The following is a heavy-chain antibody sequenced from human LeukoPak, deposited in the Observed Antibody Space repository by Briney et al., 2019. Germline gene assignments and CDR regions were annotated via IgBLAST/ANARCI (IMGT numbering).Heavy chain of an antibody. Sequence: PGGSPRLSCAASGFTFSSYSMNWVRQAPGKGLEWVSYISSSSTIYYADSVKGRFTISRDNAKNSLYLQMNSLRAEDTAVYYCARAVHYGERLDYWGQGTLVTVSS. V-gene: IGHV3-48*01. D-gene: IGHD4-17*01. J-gene: IGHJ4*02. CDR3: ARAVHYGERLDY. CDR1: GFTFSSYS. CDR2: ISSSSTI.